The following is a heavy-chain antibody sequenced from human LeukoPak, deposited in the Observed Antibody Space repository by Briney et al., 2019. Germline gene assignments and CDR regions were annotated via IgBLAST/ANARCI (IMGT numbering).Heavy chain of an antibody. D-gene: IGHD2-21*02. J-gene: IGHJ3*02. CDR3: ARDGAYCGGDCYLLYDAFDI. V-gene: IGHV4-30-4*01. CDR2: IYYSGST. CDR1: GGSISSGDYY. Sequence: SETLSLTCTVSGGSISSGDYYWSWIRQPPGKGLEWIGYIYYSGSTYYNPSLKSRVTISVGTSKNQFSLKLSSVTAADTAVYYCARDGAYCGGDCYLLYDAFDIWGQGTMVTVSS.